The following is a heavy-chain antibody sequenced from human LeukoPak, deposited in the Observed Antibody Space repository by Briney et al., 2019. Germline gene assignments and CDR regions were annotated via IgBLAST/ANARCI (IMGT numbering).Heavy chain of an antibody. V-gene: IGHV3-23*01. J-gene: IGHJ4*02. CDR2: ISGSGGST. CDR3: ARDPEPYGALDY. CDR1: GFTFSSYA. D-gene: IGHD1-14*01. Sequence: GGSLRLSCAASGFTFSSYAMSWVRQAPGKGLEWVSAISGSGGSTYYADSVKGRFTISRDNSKNTLYLQMNSLRAEDTAVYYCARDPEPYGALDYWGQGTLVTVSS.